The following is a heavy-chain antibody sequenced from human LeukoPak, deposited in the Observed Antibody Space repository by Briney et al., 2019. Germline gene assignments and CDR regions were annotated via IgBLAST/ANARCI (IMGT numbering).Heavy chain of an antibody. CDR1: GYTFTSYG. CDR3: ARDGQLDYFGNYYYYYYMDV. CDR2: ICAYNGNT. V-gene: IGHV1-18*01. J-gene: IGHJ6*03. D-gene: IGHD6-6*01. Sequence: ASVKVSCKASGYTFTSYGISWVRQAPGQGLEGMGWICAYNGNTNYAQKLQGRVTMTTDTSTSTAYMELRSLRSDDTAVYYCARDGQLDYFGNYYYYYYMDVWGKGTTVTVSS.